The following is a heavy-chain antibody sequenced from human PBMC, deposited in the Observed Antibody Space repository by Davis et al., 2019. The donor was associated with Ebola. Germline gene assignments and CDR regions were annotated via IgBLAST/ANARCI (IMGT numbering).Heavy chain of an antibody. D-gene: IGHD6-19*01. V-gene: IGHV3-30*03. CDR1: SFCFFRFP. Sequence: SLRLSCEASSFCFFRFPLYWVRQPPGKGLEWVALISFDGSRIQYADTVEGRFTISRDNSKHTLYLQMDFLRPDDTSIYYCARDLKWLADYWGQGTLVTVS. CDR3: ARDLKWLADY. CDR2: ISFDGSRI. J-gene: IGHJ4*02.